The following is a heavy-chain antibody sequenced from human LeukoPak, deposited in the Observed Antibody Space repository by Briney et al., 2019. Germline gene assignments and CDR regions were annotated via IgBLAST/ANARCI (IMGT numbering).Heavy chain of an antibody. V-gene: IGHV3-23*01. Sequence: PGGSLRLSCAASGFTFSSYAMSWVRQAPGKGLEWVSAISGSGGSTYYADSVKGRFTISRDNSKNTLYLQMNSLRAEDTAVYYCAREPYSSGWYFSYYFDYWGQGTLVTVSS. D-gene: IGHD6-19*01. J-gene: IGHJ4*02. CDR3: AREPYSSGWYFSYYFDY. CDR2: ISGSGGST. CDR1: GFTFSSYA.